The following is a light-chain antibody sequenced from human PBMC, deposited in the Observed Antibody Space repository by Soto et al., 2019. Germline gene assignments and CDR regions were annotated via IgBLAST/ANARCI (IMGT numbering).Light chain of an antibody. V-gene: IGKV3-15*01. CDR2: DAS. CDR1: QSVSNK. CDR3: QKYHTLLLWR. J-gene: IGKJ1*01. Sequence: ITQSPTTLSVSPGERAPISCRSSQSVSNKLPWYRHTPAQAPRLLIYDASSRATAIPARFRGSGSETEFTLTISSFHHEDDGVCYCQKYHTLLLWRSAQGSKVAI.